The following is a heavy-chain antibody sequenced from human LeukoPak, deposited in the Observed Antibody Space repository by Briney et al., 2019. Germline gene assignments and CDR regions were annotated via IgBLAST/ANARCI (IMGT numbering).Heavy chain of an antibody. V-gene: IGHV1-8*01. Sequence: GASVKVSCKASGYTFTSYDINWVRQATGQGLERMGWMNPNRGNTGYAQKFQGRVTMTRDNSISTAYMELSSLTSEDTAVYYCARNVPSTGDFVYWGQGTLVTVSS. J-gene: IGHJ4*02. CDR2: MNPNRGNT. D-gene: IGHD3-10*01. CDR3: ARNVPSTGDFVY. CDR1: GYTFTSYD.